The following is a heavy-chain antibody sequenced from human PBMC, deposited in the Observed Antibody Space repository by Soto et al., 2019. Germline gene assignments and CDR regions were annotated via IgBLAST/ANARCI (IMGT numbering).Heavy chain of an antibody. J-gene: IGHJ4*02. CDR3: AAAGAGYFDS. CDR2: ISGSDGST. CDR1: GFTFSSYA. Sequence: EVQLLESGGGLVQPGGSLRLSCAASGFTFSSYAMSWVRQAPGKGLEWVSAISGSDGSTFYTDSVKGRFAISRDDSKNTLNLQRNSLRPGDRAVYYCAAAGAGYFDSWGQGALVTVSS. D-gene: IGHD6-13*01. V-gene: IGHV3-23*01.